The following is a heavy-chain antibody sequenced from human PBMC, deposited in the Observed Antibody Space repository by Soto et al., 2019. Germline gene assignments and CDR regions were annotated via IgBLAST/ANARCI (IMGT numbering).Heavy chain of an antibody. CDR3: ARQIYDSDTGPNFQYYFDS. CDR1: GYSFAGYW. J-gene: IGHJ4*02. D-gene: IGHD3-22*01. V-gene: IGHV5-10-1*01. CDR2: IDPSDSQT. Sequence: GESLQISCKGSGYSFAGYWITWVRQKPGKGLEWIGRIDPSDSQTYYSPSFRGHVTISVTKSITTVFLQWSSLRASDTAMYYCARQIYDSDTGPNFQYYFDSWGQGTPVNGSS.